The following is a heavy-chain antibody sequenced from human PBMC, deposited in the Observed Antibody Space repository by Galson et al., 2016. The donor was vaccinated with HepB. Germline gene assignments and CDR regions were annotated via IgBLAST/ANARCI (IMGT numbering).Heavy chain of an antibody. V-gene: IGHV3-74*01. CDR2: INKDGSST. CDR1: GFSFSRYW. J-gene: IGHJ6*02. Sequence: SLRLSCAASGFSFSRYWMHWVRQAPGKGLVCVSRINKDGSSTSYADSEKGRFTISRDNAKNTLYLQMNSLRAEDTAVYYCARMESGGYDFWSGHYSWSGGMDVWGQGTTVTVSS. D-gene: IGHD3-3*01. CDR3: ARMESGGYDFWSGHYSWSGGMDV.